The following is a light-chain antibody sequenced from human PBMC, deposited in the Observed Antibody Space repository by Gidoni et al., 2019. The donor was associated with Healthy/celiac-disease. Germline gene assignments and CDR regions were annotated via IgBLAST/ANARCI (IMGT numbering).Light chain of an antibody. CDR1: SSDVGGYNY. J-gene: IGLJ1*01. Sequence: QSALTQPASVSGSPGQSITISCTGTSSDVGGYNYVSWYQQHPDKAPKLMIYEVSNRPSGVPDRSSGSKSGNTASLTISGLQAEDEADYYCSSYTINTPCVFGTGTKVTVL. V-gene: IGLV2-14*01. CDR2: EVS. CDR3: SSYTINTPCV.